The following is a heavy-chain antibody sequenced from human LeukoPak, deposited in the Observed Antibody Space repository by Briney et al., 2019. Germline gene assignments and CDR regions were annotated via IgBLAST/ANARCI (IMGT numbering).Heavy chain of an antibody. Sequence: PGGSLRLSCVASGLTFSTSWMSWVRQAPGRGLEWVGNIKPDGSEAYYVDSVRGRFSISRDNAKNSMYLQMNSLRAEDTAVYYCARDNSGWYHWGQGTLVTVSS. V-gene: IGHV3-7*01. CDR3: ARDNSGWYH. CDR1: GLTFSTSW. CDR2: IKPDGSEA. D-gene: IGHD6-19*01. J-gene: IGHJ5*02.